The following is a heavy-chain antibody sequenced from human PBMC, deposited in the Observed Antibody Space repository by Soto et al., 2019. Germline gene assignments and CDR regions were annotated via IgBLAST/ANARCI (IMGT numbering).Heavy chain of an antibody. CDR3: AKGRWGDSGSSGGDFDY. Sequence: GGSLRLSCAASGFTFDDYAMHWVRQAPGKGLEWVSGISWNSGSIGYADSVKGRFTISRDNAKNSLYLQMNSLRAEDTALYYCAKGRWGDSGSSGGDFDYWGPGTLVTVSS. D-gene: IGHD1-26*01. CDR2: ISWNSGSI. CDR1: GFTFDDYA. J-gene: IGHJ4*02. V-gene: IGHV3-9*01.